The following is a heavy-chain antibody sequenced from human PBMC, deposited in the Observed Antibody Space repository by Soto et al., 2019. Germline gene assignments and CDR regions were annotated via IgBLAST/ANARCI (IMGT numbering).Heavy chain of an antibody. V-gene: IGHV1-18*01. CDR1: GYTLRRDG. Sequence: ASVKGAWKGAGYTLRRDGSSWGRKATGQRLECMRCFIAYIANPYYPPKLHGRVTMTTDTSTITAYMELMSLRSDDTAVYYCASSLGIQSNSNYFDYWGQGTLVTVSS. D-gene: IGHD4-4*01. CDR2: FIAYIANP. J-gene: IGHJ4*02. CDR3: ASSLGIQSNSNYFDY.